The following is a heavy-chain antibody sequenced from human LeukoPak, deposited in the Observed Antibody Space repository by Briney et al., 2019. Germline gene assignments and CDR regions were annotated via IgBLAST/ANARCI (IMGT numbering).Heavy chain of an antibody. D-gene: IGHD5-24*01. CDR1: GGSISGYY. J-gene: IGHJ3*02. CDR2: LYYSGST. V-gene: IGHV4-59*08. Sequence: SETLSLTCTVSGGSISGYYWSWIRQPPGKGLEWIGYLYYSGSTDYNPSLKSRVTISVDTSKNQFSLKLSSVTAADTAVYHCARHGGGYTTDAFDIWGQGTMVTVSS. CDR3: ARHGGGYTTDAFDI.